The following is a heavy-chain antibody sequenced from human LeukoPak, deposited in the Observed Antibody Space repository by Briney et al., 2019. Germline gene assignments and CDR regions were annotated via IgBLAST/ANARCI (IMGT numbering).Heavy chain of an antibody. D-gene: IGHD5-12*01. Sequence: GGSLRLFCAASGFTLSSYEMNWVRQATGEGVEWVSYISSSGSTIYYADSVKGRFTISRDNAKNSLYLQMTSLRAEDTAVYYCARESGYDPGLDYWGQGTLVTVSS. CDR3: ARESGYDPGLDY. V-gene: IGHV3-48*03. CDR2: ISSSGSTI. CDR1: GFTLSSYE. J-gene: IGHJ4*02.